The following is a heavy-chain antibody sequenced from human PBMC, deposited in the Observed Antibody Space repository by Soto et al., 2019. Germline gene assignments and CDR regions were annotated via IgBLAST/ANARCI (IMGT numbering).Heavy chain of an antibody. Sequence: SETLCLTCAVPGGSISSTNWSIWVRQPPGKGRECIGKIYHSWSTNCNPSLESRVTTSEDKSKNQSSLKLSSVTAADTAVYYCARVYEGVDIVATPERYNLFDPWGQGTLVTVSS. J-gene: IGHJ5*02. CDR1: GGSISSTNW. CDR3: ARVYEGVDIVATPERYNLFDP. D-gene: IGHD5-12*01. V-gene: IGHV4-4*02. CDR2: IYHSWST.